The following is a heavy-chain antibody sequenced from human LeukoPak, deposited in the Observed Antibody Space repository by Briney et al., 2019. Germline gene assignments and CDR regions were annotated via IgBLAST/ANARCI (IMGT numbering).Heavy chain of an antibody. CDR2: ISGTGGST. Sequence: PGGSLRLSCAASGFTFSTYAMTWVRQAPGKGLEWVSLISGTGGSTYYADSVKGRFTFSRDNSKNTLYLQMNSLRAEDTAVYYCAKTPLAYCGGDCFKPVGYFDYWGQGTLVTVSS. J-gene: IGHJ4*02. V-gene: IGHV3-23*01. CDR1: GFTFSTYA. D-gene: IGHD2-21*02. CDR3: AKTPLAYCGGDCFKPVGYFDY.